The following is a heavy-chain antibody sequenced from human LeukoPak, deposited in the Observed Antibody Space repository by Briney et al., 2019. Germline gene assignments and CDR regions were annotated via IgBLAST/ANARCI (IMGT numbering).Heavy chain of an antibody. CDR2: IKQDGSEK. Sequence: GGSLRLSCAASGFAFSSYNMKWVRQAPGKGLEWVANIKQDGSEKYYADSVKGRFTISRDNAKNSLYLQMNSLRAEDTAVYYCARDISSSWYVDLNWFDPWGQGTLVTVSS. CDR1: GFAFSSYN. D-gene: IGHD6-13*01. J-gene: IGHJ5*02. CDR3: ARDISSSWYVDLNWFDP. V-gene: IGHV3-7*01.